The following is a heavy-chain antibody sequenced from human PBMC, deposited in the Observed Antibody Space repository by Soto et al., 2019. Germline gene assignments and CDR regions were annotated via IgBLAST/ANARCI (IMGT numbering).Heavy chain of an antibody. Sequence: GGSLRLSCAASGFTFSSYAMHWVRQAPGKGLEWVANIKQDGSEKYYVDSVKGRFTISRDNAKNSLYLQMNSLRAEDTAVYYCATVPYGDYYYYGMDVWGQGTTVTVSS. V-gene: IGHV3-7*03. CDR2: IKQDGSEK. CDR1: GFTFSSYA. D-gene: IGHD4-17*01. J-gene: IGHJ6*02. CDR3: ATVPYGDYYYYGMDV.